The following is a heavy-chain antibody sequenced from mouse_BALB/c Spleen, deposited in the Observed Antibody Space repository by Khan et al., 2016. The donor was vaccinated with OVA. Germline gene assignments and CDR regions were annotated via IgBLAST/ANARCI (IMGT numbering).Heavy chain of an antibody. J-gene: IGHJ4*01. CDR2: IWAGGSK. Sequence: QIQLVQSGPGLVAPSQSLSITCTVVGFSLTAYAVSWIRQPPGKGLEWLGVIWAGGSKNYNSALKSRLSISKDNTKSQVFLKMNSLQTDDTAMYYCAKDPAYYAMDYWGQGTSVTVSS. CDR1: GFSLTAYA. CDR3: AKDPAYYAMDY. V-gene: IGHV2-6-5*01.